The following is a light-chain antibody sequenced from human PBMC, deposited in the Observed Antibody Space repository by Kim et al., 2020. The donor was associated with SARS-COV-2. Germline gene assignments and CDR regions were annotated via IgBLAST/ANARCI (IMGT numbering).Light chain of an antibody. V-gene: IGLV2-14*03. J-gene: IGLJ2*01. Sequence: GQSITLYCTGISSYVGIYNCGCWWQQHPGKEPKVIIFDVGKWPSGVSDRFSGSKSASTASLTIFGRKAEDEADYYCSSYTSSNTLVFGGGTKLNVL. CDR1: SSYVGIYNC. CDR2: DVG. CDR3: SSYTSSNTLV.